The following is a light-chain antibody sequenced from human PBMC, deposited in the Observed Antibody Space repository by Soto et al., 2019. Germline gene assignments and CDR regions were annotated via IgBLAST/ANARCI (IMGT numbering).Light chain of an antibody. V-gene: IGLV1-47*01. CDR3: AAWDDSLRMV. CDR1: RSNIGSNY. CDR2: RNN. Sequence: QSVLTQPPSASGTPGQRVTISCSGSRSNIGSNYVYWYQQLPGTAPKLLIYRNNQRPSGVPDRFSGSKSDTSASLAISGLRSEDEADYYCAAWDDSLRMVFGGGTKLTVL. J-gene: IGLJ2*01.